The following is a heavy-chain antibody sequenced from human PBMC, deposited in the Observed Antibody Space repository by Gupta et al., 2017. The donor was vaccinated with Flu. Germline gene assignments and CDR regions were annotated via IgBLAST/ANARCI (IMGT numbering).Heavy chain of an antibody. V-gene: IGHV5-51*03. Sequence: EVQLVQSGAEVKKPGESLKISCKGSGYSFTSYWIGWVRQMPGNGLEWMGIIYPCDSDTRYSPSFQGQVTISADKSISTAYLQWSSLKASDTAMYYCARPVTYYYDSSGYLPWYFDLWGRGTLVTVSS. CDR1: GYSFTSYW. J-gene: IGHJ2*01. CDR2: IYPCDSDT. D-gene: IGHD3-22*01. CDR3: ARPVTYYYDSSGYLPWYFDL.